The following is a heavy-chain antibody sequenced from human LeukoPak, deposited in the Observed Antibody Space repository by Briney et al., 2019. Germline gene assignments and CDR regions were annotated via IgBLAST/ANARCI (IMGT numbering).Heavy chain of an antibody. CDR1: GFTFFDYA. CDR3: GRRAGYSYGDAFDI. J-gene: IGHJ3*02. CDR2: IRSKAYGGTT. D-gene: IGHD5-18*01. Sequence: GGSLRLSCSASGFTFFDYAMRWVRQAPGKGLERGGFIRSKAYGGTTEYAASVKGRLTISRDDLKSIAYLQMNSLKTEDTAMYYCGRRAGYSYGDAFDIWGQGAMVTVSS. V-gene: IGHV3-49*04.